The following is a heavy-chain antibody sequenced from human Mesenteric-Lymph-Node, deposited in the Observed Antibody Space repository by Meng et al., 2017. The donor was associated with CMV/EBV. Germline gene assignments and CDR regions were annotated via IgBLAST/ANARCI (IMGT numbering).Heavy chain of an antibody. CDR1: GFSLSNARMG. D-gene: IGHD5-24*01. CDR3: ARIRGRDGYLLDY. V-gene: IGHV2-26*01. Sequence: SGPTLVKPTETLTLTCTVSGFSLSNARMGVSWIRQPPGKALEWLAHIFSNDGKSYSTSLKSRLTISKDTSKSQVVLTMTNMDPVDTATYYCARIRGRDGYLLDYWGQGTLVTVSS. J-gene: IGHJ4*02. CDR2: IFSNDGK.